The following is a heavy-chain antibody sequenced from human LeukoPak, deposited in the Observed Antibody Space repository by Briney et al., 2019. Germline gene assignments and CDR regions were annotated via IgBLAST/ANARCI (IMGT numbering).Heavy chain of an antibody. CDR1: GGSISSGGYY. CDR3: ARAQQWLGYFDY. D-gene: IGHD6-19*01. V-gene: IGHV4-31*03. CDR2: IYYSGST. J-gene: IGHJ4*02. Sequence: SETLSLTCTVSGGSISSGGYYWSWIRQHPGKGLEWIGYIYYSGSTYCNPSLKSRVTISVDTSKNQFSLKLRSVTAADTAVYYCARAQQWLGYFDYWGQGNLVTVSS.